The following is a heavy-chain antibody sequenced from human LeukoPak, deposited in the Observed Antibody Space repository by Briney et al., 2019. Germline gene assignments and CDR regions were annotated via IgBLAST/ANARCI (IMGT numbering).Heavy chain of an antibody. CDR1: GFTFSSYG. V-gene: IGHV3-30*18. J-gene: IGHJ6*02. Sequence: GRSLRLSCAASGFTFSSYGMHWVRQAPGKGLEWVAVISDDGSNKYYADSVKGRFTISRDNSKNTLYLQMNSLRAEDTAVYYCAKGGANIVVVVAPRDYYGMDAWGQGTTVTVSS. CDR2: ISDDGSNK. D-gene: IGHD2-15*01. CDR3: AKGGANIVVVVAPRDYYGMDA.